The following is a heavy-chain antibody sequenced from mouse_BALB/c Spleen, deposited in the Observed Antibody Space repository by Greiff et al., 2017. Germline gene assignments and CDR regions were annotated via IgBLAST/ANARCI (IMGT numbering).Heavy chain of an antibody. J-gene: IGHJ3*01. Sequence: EVQLVESGGGLVKPGGSLKLSCAASGFTFSSYTMSWVRQTPEKRLEWVATISSGGSYTYYPDSVKGRFTISRDNAKNTLYLQMSSLKSEDTAMYYCTRDWKMITTAWFAYWGQGTLVTVSA. CDR1: GFTFSSYT. V-gene: IGHV5-6-4*01. CDR3: TRDWKMITTAWFAY. D-gene: IGHD2-4*01. CDR2: ISSGGSYT.